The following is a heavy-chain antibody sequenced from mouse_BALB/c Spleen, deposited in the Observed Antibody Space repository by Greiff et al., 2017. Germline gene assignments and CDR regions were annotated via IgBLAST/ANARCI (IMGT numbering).Heavy chain of an antibody. J-gene: IGHJ3*01. D-gene: IGHD2-4*01. CDR3: TRDRPYDYDDAY. CDR2: ISSGGSYT. CDR1: GFTFSSYT. Sequence: EVMLVESGGGLVKPGGSLKLSCAASGFTFSSYTMSWVRQTPEKRLEWVATISSGGSYTYYPDSVKGRFTISRDNAKNTLYLQMSSLKSEDTAMYYCTRDRPYDYDDAYWGQGTLVTVSA. V-gene: IGHV5-6-4*01.